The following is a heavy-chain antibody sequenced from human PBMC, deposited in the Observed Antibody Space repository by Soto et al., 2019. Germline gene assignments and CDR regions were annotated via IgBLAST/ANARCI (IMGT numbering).Heavy chain of an antibody. CDR1: GGSISGSY. J-gene: IGHJ4*02. V-gene: IGHV4-59*01. Sequence: QVQLQESGPGLVKPSETLSLTCSVSGGSISGSYWGWVRQSPAKGLAWLGYVYYTGSTNYSPSLRSRVSISVATSKNEFSLRLSSVTAADTAVYFCARRVAVPGAHIDYWGKGTQVPVSS. CDR3: ARRVAVPGAHIDY. CDR2: VYYTGST. D-gene: IGHD1-1*01.